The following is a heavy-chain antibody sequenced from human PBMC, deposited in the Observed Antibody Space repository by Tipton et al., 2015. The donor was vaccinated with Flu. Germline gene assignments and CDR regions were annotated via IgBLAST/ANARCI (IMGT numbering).Heavy chain of an antibody. V-gene: IGHV1-2*02. D-gene: IGHD3-10*01. CDR1: GYTFTGYY. Sequence: QLVQSGAEVKKPGASVKVSCKASGYTFTGYYMHWVRQAPGQGLEWMGWINPNSGGTNYAQKFQGRVTMTRDTSISTAYMELSRRGSGGRAVFYWGGSPGDSGGGDYWGQGTLVTVSS. CDR3: GGSPGDSGGGDY. CDR2: INPNSGGT. J-gene: IGHJ4*02.